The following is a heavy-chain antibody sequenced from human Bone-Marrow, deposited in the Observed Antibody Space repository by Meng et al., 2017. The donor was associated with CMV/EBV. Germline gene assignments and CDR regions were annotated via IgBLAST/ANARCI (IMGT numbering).Heavy chain of an antibody. CDR1: GFTFSSYW. CDR3: AKDSAVGPPGY. J-gene: IGHJ4*02. Sequence: GGSLRLSCAASGFTFSSYWMSWVRQAPGKGLEWVANIKQDGSEKYYVDSVKGRFTISRDNAKNSLYLQMNSLRAEDTAVYYCAKDSAVGPPGYWGQGTRVTVFS. CDR2: IKQDGSEK. V-gene: IGHV3-7*01. D-gene: IGHD1-26*01.